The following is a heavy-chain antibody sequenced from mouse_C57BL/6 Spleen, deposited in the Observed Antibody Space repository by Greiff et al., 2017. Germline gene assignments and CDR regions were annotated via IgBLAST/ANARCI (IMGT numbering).Heavy chain of an antibody. V-gene: IGHV1-53*01. CDR1: GYTFTSYW. CDR2: INPSNGGT. J-gene: IGHJ4*01. D-gene: IGHD3-2*02. CDR3: ARQLRGARAMDY. Sequence: QVQLQQPGTELVKPGASVKLSCKASGYTFTSYWMHWVKQRPGQGLEWIGNINPSNGGTNYNEKFKSKDTLTVDKSSSTAYMQLSSLTSEDSAVYYCARQLRGARAMDYWGQGTSVTVSS.